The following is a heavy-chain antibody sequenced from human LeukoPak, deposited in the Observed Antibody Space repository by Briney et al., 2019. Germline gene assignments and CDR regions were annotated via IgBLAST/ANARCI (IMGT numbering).Heavy chain of an antibody. J-gene: IGHJ4*02. CDR2: IYYSGST. V-gene: IGHV4-39*07. D-gene: IGHD6-19*01. Sequence: PSETLSLTCTVSGASIRSTSYYWGWIRQPPGKGLEWIGSIYYSGSTYYNPSLKSRVTISVDTSKNQFSLKLSSVTAADTAVYYCARDPGSGWYYFDYWGQGTLVTVSS. CDR3: ARDPGSGWYYFDY. CDR1: GASIRSTSYY.